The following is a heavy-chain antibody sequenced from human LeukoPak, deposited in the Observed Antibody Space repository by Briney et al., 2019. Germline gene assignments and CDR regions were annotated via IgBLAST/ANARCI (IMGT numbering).Heavy chain of an antibody. CDR1: RFSVSTYS. CDR2: IRPIFTLI. D-gene: IGHD2-2*01. J-gene: IGHJ3*01. Sequence: PGGSLRLSREPSRFSVSTYSLNSVRDAPGKGLECVSYIRPIFTLIYYTHSLKGGVTLSRDNAQNSLYLHVNTLRDADTAFYYSARVPDCSSMNCSGIPDAFQLWGQGTRVTVSS. CDR3: ARVPDCSSMNCSGIPDAFQL. V-gene: IGHV3-21*03.